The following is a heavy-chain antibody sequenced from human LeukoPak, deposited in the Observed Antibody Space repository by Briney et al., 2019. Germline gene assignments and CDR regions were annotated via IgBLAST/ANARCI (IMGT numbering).Heavy chain of an antibody. Sequence: GASVKVSCKASGYTFTDYYTQWVRQAPGEGLEWVGWILPRSGDTYYAQRFHGRVAMTTDTSINTAYMELSRLKSDDTAVYFCARPPRDLVSAAPFPSWGQGTLVTVSS. V-gene: IGHV1-2*02. CDR1: GYTFTDYY. D-gene: IGHD2-2*01. CDR2: ILPRSGDT. CDR3: ARPPRDLVSAAPFPS. J-gene: IGHJ1*01.